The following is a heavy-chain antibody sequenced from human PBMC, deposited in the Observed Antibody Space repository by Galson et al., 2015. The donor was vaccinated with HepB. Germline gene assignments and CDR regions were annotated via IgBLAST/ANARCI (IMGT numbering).Heavy chain of an antibody. J-gene: IGHJ3*02. D-gene: IGHD2-21*02. V-gene: IGHV3-30-3*01. CDR3: ARDEGCGGDCYSEMGAFDI. Sequence: SLRLSCAASGFTFSSYAMLWVRQAPGKGLEWVAVISYDGSNKYYADSVKGRFTISRDNSKNTLYLQMNSLRAEDTAVYYCARDEGCGGDCYSEMGAFDIWGQGTMVTVSS. CDR2: ISYDGSNK. CDR1: GFTFSSYA.